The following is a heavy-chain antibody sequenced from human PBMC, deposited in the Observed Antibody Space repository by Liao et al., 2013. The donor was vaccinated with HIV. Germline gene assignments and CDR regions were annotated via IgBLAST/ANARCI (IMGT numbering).Heavy chain of an antibody. V-gene: IGHV4-4*07. Sequence: QVQLQESGPGLVKPSETLSLTCTVSGGSISSYYWSWIRQPAGKGLEWIGRIYTSGSTNYNPSLKSRVTISVDTSKNQFSLKLSSVTAADTAVYYCARVRRSSSRYNWFDPGAREPWSPSPQ. CDR1: GGSISSYY. D-gene: IGHD6-13*01. CDR2: IYTSGST. CDR3: ARVRRSSSRYNWFDP. J-gene: IGHJ5*02.